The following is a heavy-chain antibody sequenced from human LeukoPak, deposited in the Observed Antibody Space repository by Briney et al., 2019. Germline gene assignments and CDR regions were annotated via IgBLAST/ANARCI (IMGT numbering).Heavy chain of an antibody. CDR2: IYSSGST. Sequence: GGSLRLSCAASGFTVSSNYMSWVRQAPGKGLEWVSDIYSSGSTYYADSVKGRFTISRDNSKNTLYLQMNSLRAEDTAVYYCARDGNGGSSGWDRVYGMDVWGQGTTVTVSS. D-gene: IGHD6-19*01. J-gene: IGHJ6*02. CDR3: ARDGNGGSSGWDRVYGMDV. V-gene: IGHV3-66*01. CDR1: GFTVSSNY.